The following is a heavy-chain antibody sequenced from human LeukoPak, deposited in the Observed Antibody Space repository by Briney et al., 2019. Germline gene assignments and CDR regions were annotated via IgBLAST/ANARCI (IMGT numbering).Heavy chain of an antibody. CDR2: IIPIFGTA. D-gene: IGHD3-10*01. Sequence: SVKVSCKASGGTFSSYAISWARQAPGQGLEWMGGIIPIFGTANYAQKFQGRVTITADESTSTAYMELSSLRSEDTAVHYCARIYYGSGTAQGGWGQGTLVTVSS. CDR3: ARIYYGSGTAQGG. CDR1: GGTFSSYA. V-gene: IGHV1-69*13. J-gene: IGHJ4*02.